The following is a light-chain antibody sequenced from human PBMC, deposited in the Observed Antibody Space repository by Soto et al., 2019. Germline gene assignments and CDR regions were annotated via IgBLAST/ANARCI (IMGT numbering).Light chain of an antibody. CDR3: QQRSNWPRT. CDR1: QNIGNY. Sequence: IVLTQSPATLSLSPGIRATLSCRASQNIGNYLIWYQQKPGQAPRLLIYDVSNRATGVPARFSGSGSGTDFTLTISSLEPEDFAVYYCQQRSNWPRTFGQGTKVDIK. V-gene: IGKV3-11*01. J-gene: IGKJ1*01. CDR2: DVS.